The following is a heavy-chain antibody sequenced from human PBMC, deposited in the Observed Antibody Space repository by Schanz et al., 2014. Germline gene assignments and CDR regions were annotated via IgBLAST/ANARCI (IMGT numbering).Heavy chain of an antibody. J-gene: IGHJ6*02. CDR3: ASLIGTTSAHFYGMDV. Sequence: EEQVVESGGGLVQPGGSLRLSCAVSGFTVSNTYMCWVRQAPGKGLQWVSCIYSGDNTYYADSVKGRFTISRDNSKNTVYLQMNSLRAEDTAVYFCASLIGTTSAHFYGMDVWGQGTTVTVSS. V-gene: IGHV3-66*01. D-gene: IGHD1-7*01. CDR1: GFTVSNTY. CDR2: IYSGDNT.